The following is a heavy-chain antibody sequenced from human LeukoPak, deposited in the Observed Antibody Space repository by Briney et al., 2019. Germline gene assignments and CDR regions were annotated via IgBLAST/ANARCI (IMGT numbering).Heavy chain of an antibody. CDR3: ARDDPVHYYGMDV. CDR1: GGTFSSYA. CDR2: IIPILGIA. J-gene: IGHJ6*02. V-gene: IGHV1-69*04. Sequence: SVKVSCKASGGTFSSYAISWVRQAPGQGLEWMGRIIPILGIANYAQKFQGRVTITADKSTSTAYMELSSLRSEDTAVYYCARDDPVHYYGMDVWGQGTTVTVSS.